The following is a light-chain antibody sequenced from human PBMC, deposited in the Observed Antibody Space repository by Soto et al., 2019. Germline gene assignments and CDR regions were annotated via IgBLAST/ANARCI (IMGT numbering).Light chain of an antibody. CDR1: SSDVGGYNY. J-gene: IGLJ1*01. CDR2: DVN. V-gene: IGLV2-14*03. CDR3: SSYTSSSTLRV. Sequence: QSALTQPASVSGSPGQSITISCTGTSSDVGGYNYVSWYQQHPGKAPKLMIYDVNNRPSGVSNRFSGSKSGNTASLTISGLQAEDEADYYCSSYTSSSTLRVFGTGTQLTVL.